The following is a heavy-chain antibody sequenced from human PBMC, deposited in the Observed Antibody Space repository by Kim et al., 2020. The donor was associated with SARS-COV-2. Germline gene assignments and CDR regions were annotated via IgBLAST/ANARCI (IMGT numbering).Heavy chain of an antibody. J-gene: IGHJ3*02. D-gene: IGHD3-16*01. V-gene: IGHV3-48*02. CDR3: VRDRMGGAFDM. CDR2: I. Sequence: INYANSVEGRFTISRDNAKNSLFQQMNSLRDEDTALYYCVRDRMGGAFDMWGQGTVVTVSS.